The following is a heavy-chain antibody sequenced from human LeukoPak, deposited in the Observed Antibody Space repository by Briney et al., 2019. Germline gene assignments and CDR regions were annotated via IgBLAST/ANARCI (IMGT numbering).Heavy chain of an antibody. CDR3: ARAGLQGVWYYYGMDV. Sequence: GASVEVSCKASGYTFTSYDINWVRQATGQGLEWMGWMNPNSGNTGYAQKFQGRVTMTRNTSISTAYMELSSLRSEDTAVYYCARAGLQGVWYYYGMDVWGQGTTVTVSS. D-gene: IGHD5-18*01. J-gene: IGHJ6*02. CDR1: GYTFTSYD. CDR2: MNPNSGNT. V-gene: IGHV1-8*01.